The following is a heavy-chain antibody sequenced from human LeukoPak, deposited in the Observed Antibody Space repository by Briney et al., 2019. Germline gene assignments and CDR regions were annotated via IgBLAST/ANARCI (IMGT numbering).Heavy chain of an antibody. V-gene: IGHV3-33*01. CDR1: GFTFSSYG. D-gene: IGHD3-9*01. J-gene: IGHJ6*02. CDR2: IWYDGSNK. CDR3: ARTKGYYDILTGHYPEDYYYYGMDV. Sequence: PGGSLRLSCAASGFTFSSYGMHWVRQAPGKGLEWVAVIWYDGSNKYYADSVKGRFTISRDNSKNTLYLQMNSLRAEDTAVYYCARTKGYYDILTGHYPEDYYYYGMDVWGQGTTVTVSS.